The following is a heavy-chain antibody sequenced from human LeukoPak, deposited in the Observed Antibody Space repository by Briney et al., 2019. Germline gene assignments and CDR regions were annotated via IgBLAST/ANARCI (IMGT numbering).Heavy chain of an antibody. V-gene: IGHV4-34*01. Sequence: SETLSLTCAVYGGSFSGYYWSWIRQPPGKGLEWIGEINHSGSTNYNPSLESRVTISVDTSKNQFSLKLSSVTAADTAVYYCARLQQTYDFWSGPTDEYYYYGMDVWGQGTTVTVSS. CDR2: INHSGST. J-gene: IGHJ6*02. CDR1: GGSFSGYY. CDR3: ARLQQTYDFWSGPTDEYYYYGMDV. D-gene: IGHD3-3*01.